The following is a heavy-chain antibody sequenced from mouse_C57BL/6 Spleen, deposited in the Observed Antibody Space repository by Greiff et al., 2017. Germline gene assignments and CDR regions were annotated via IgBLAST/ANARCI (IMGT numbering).Heavy chain of an antibody. CDR1: GYTFTDYE. V-gene: IGHV1-15*01. CDR3: TRESRLLRFDY. Sequence: QVQLQQSGAELVRPGASVTLSCKASGYTFTDYEMHWVKQTPVHGLEWIGAIAPETGGTAYNQKFKGKAILTADKSSITAYLELRSLTSEDSAVYYCTRESRLLRFDYWGQGTTLTVSS. J-gene: IGHJ2*01. D-gene: IGHD1-1*01. CDR2: IAPETGGT.